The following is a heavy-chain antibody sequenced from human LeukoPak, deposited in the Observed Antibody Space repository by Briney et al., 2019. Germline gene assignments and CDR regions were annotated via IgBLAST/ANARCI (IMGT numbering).Heavy chain of an antibody. V-gene: IGHV3-23*01. D-gene: IGHD2-2*01. CDR2: ISGSGGST. CDR1: GFTFSSYA. CDR3: AKRPQYQLLLYPVDY. J-gene: IGHJ4*02. Sequence: GGSLRLSCAASGFTFSSYAMSWVRQAPGKGLEWVSAISGSGGSTYYADSVKGRFTISRDNSKNTLYLQMNSLRAEDTAVYYCAKRPQYQLLLYPVDYWGQGTLVTVSS.